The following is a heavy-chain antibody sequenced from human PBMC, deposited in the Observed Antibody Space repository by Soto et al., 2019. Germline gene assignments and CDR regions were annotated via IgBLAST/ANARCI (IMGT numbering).Heavy chain of an antibody. CDR1: GGSISSGDYY. V-gene: IGHV4-30-4*01. Sequence: QVQLQESGPGLVKPSQTLSLTCTVSGGSISSGDYYWSWIRQPPGKGLEWIGYIYYSGSTYYNPSLKSRVTISVDTSKNQFSLKLSSVTAADTAVYYCARVKYYDFWSGYHWFDPWGQGTLVTVSS. D-gene: IGHD3-3*01. CDR3: ARVKYYDFWSGYHWFDP. J-gene: IGHJ5*02. CDR2: IYYSGST.